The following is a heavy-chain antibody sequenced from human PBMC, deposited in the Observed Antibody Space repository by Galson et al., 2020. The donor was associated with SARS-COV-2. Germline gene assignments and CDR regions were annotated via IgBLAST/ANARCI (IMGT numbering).Heavy chain of an antibody. CDR3: ARESAVQGGYYMDV. V-gene: IGHV3-74*01. CDR1: GFTFSTYW. CDR2: LHRDGSTT. J-gene: IGHJ6*03. Sequence: GGSLRLSCAASGFTFSTYWMHWVRQAPGKGLVWVPRLHRDGSTTTYADSVQGRFTISRDNAKNTLYLQMSSLRAEDAAVYYCARESAVQGGYYMDVWGKGTTVTVSS. D-gene: IGHD3-10*01.